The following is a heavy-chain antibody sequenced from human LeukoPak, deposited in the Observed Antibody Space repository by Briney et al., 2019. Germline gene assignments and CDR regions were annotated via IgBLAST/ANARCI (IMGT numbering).Heavy chain of an antibody. CDR2: ISSSSTI. J-gene: IGHJ6*03. CDR3: ARARHYDSSYYYYYYMDV. V-gene: IGHV3-48*04. D-gene: IGHD3-22*01. Sequence: GGSLRLSCAASGFTFSSYSMNWVRQAPGKGLEWVSYISSSSTIYYADSVKGRFTISRDNAKNSLYLQMNSLRAEDTAVYYCARARHYDSSYYYYYYMDVWGKGTTVTVSS. CDR1: GFTFSSYS.